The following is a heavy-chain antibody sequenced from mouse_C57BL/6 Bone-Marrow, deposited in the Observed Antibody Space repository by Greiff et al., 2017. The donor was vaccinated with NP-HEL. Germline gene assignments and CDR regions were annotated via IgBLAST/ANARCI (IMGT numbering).Heavy chain of an antibody. CDR1: GFTFSDYY. CDR3: ARHPYAMDY. Sequence: VQGVESGGGLVQPGGFLKLSCAASGFTFSDYYMYWVRQTPEKRLEWVAYISNGGGSTYYPDTVKGRFTISRDNAKNTLYLQMSRLKSEDTAMYYCARHPYAMDYWGQGTSVTVSS. J-gene: IGHJ4*01. V-gene: IGHV5-12*01. CDR2: ISNGGGST.